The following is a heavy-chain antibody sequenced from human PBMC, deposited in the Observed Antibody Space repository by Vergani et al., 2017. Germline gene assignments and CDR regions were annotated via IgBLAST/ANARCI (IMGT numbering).Heavy chain of an antibody. Sequence: QVQLVQSGAEVKKPGASVKVSCKASGYTFTSYAMHWVRQAPGQRLEWMGWINAGNGNTKYSQKFQGRVTITRDTSASTAYMELSSLRSADTAVYYCATGTQITIFGVVINRHEFDYWGQGTLVTVSS. D-gene: IGHD3-3*01. V-gene: IGHV1-3*01. CDR2: INAGNGNT. CDR1: GYTFTSYA. CDR3: ATGTQITIFGVVINRHEFDY. J-gene: IGHJ4*02.